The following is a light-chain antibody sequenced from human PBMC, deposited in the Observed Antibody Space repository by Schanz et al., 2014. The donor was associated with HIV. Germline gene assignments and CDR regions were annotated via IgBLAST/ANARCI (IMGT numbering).Light chain of an antibody. CDR2: DTS. CDR1: TGPVTSGHY. J-gene: IGLJ3*02. V-gene: IGLV7-46*01. Sequence: QAVVTQEPSLTVSPGGTVTLTCGSSTGPVTSGHYPYWLQPKPGQAPRTLIYDTSNKHSWTPARFSGSLLGGEAALTLSGAQPDDEADYHCLLSYSGPRVFGGGTKLTVL. CDR3: LLSYSGPRV.